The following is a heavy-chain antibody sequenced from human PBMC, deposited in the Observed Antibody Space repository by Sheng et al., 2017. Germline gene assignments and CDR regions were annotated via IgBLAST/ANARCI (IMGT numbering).Heavy chain of an antibody. CDR2: IWSDGINA. J-gene: IGHJ3*02. Sequence: QVQLVESGGGVVQPGRSLRLSCAASGFTFRSYAMHWVRQAPGKGLEWVALIWSDGINAYYADSVKGRFTISRDNSKSTLYLQMNSLRAEDTAVYYCAKLGKSVSYGDYRFPFDIWGQGTMVAVSS. D-gene: IGHD4-17*01. V-gene: IGHV3-33*06. CDR3: AKLGKSVSYGDYRFPFDI. CDR1: GFTFRSYA.